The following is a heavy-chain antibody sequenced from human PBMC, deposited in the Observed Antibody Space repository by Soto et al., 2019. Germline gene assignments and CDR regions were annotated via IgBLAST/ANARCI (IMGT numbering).Heavy chain of an antibody. CDR3: ARKEQQLERGYGWFDP. D-gene: IGHD6-13*01. Sequence: SETMSVTCAVDGGYFSCHCWSWIRQSPGKGLEWIGEINQGGRTNCNPSLKSRVTMSLDTSNNQFSLKLSSVTAADTAVYYCARKEQQLERGYGWFDPWGQGTLVTVSS. CDR2: INQGGRT. V-gene: IGHV4-34*01. J-gene: IGHJ5*02. CDR1: GGYFSCHC.